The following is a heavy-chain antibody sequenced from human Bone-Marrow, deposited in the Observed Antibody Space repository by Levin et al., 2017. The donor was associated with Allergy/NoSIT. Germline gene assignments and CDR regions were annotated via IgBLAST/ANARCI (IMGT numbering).Heavy chain of an antibody. V-gene: IGHV1-2*02. CDR2: INPNSGGP. CDR3: ARLSHYNDSC. Sequence: AASVKVSCKASGYTFTGYYLHWVRQAPGKGPEWMGWINPNSGGPNYAQKFQGRVTMTRDTSISTAYMELSRLRSDDTAVYYCARLSHYNDSCWGPGTLVTVSS. D-gene: IGHD3-22*01. CDR1: GYTFTGYY. J-gene: IGHJ4*02.